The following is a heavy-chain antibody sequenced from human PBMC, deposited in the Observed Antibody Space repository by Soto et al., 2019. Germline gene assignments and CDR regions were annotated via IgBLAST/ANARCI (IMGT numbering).Heavy chain of an antibody. Sequence: QVQLVQSGAEVKKPGASVKVSCKASGYTFTSYDINWVRQATGQGLEWMGWMNPNSGTTGYAQKFQGRVTMTRNTSISTAYMELSSLRSEDTAVYYCARAYYDFWSGYYGKYYFDYWGQGTLVTVSS. CDR1: GYTFTSYD. CDR3: ARAYYDFWSGYYGKYYFDY. CDR2: MNPNSGTT. V-gene: IGHV1-8*01. J-gene: IGHJ4*02. D-gene: IGHD3-3*01.